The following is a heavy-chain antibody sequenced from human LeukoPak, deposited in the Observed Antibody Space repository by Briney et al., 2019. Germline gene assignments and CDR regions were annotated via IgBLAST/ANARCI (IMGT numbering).Heavy chain of an antibody. D-gene: IGHD1-26*01. Sequence: ASETLSLTCTVSGGSISSYYWSWIRQPPGKGLEWIGYIYYSGITNYNPSLKSRVTISVDTSKNQFSLKLSSVTAADTAVYYCARAGRWEGRPHAFDIWGQGTMVTVSS. V-gene: IGHV4-59*01. CDR1: GGSISSYY. CDR3: ARAGRWEGRPHAFDI. CDR2: IYYSGIT. J-gene: IGHJ3*02.